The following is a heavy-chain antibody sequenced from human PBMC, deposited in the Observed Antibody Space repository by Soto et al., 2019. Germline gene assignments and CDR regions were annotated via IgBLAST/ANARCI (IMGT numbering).Heavy chain of an antibody. V-gene: IGHV4-34*01. Sequence: QVQLQQWGAGLLKPSETLSLTCAVYGGSFSGYYWSWIRQPPGKGLEWIGEINHSGSTNYNPSLKSLVTISVDTSKNQFSLKLSSVTAADTTVYYCAREGTADHFDYWGQGTLVTVSS. CDR1: GGSFSGYY. D-gene: IGHD1-1*01. CDR3: AREGTADHFDY. CDR2: INHSGST. J-gene: IGHJ4*02.